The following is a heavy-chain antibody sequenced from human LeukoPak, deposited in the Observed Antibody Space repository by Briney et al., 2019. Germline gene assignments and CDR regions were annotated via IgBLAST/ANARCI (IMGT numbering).Heavy chain of an antibody. CDR3: ARDPPYCGGDCSNRWFDP. V-gene: IGHV1-2*02. Sequence: ASVKVSCKASGYTFTGHYMHWVRQAPGQGLEWMGWITSDSGGTNYAQKFQGRVTITADKSTSTAYMELSSLRSEDTAVYYCARDPPYCGGDCSNRWFDPWGQGTLVTVSS. CDR1: GYTFTGHY. J-gene: IGHJ5*02. D-gene: IGHD2-21*02. CDR2: ITSDSGGT.